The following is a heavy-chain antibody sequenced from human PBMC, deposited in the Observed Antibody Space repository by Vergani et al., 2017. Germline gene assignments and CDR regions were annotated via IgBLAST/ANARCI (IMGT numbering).Heavy chain of an antibody. CDR2: LYNPGKT. D-gene: IGHD6-19*01. CDR3: ARGRTDYDSGWYSPGWFDP. J-gene: IGHJ5*02. CDR1: GGSVTSTSYH. V-gene: IGHV4-39*01. Sequence: QLQLKESGPGLVKPSETLSLTCDVSGGSVTSTSYHWAWIRLPPGKGLEWIGSLYNPGKTYYNSSLESRLSLSVDTSTNQFFMRLNSVTAADTAVYYCARGRTDYDSGWYSPGWFDPWGKGTLVTVSS.